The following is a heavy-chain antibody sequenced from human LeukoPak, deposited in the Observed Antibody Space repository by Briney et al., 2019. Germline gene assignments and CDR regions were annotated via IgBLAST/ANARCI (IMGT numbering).Heavy chain of an antibody. D-gene: IGHD2-2*01. Sequence: DSVKGRFTIPRDNSKNTLYLQMNSLRAEDTAVYYCARALGYCSSASCSLFDYWGQGTLVTVSS. V-gene: IGHV3-23*01. J-gene: IGHJ4*02. CDR3: ARALGYCSSASCSLFDY.